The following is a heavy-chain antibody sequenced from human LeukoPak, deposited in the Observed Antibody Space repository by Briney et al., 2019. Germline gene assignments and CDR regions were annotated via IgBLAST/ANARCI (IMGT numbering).Heavy chain of an antibody. CDR3: ARGVTSWPQGPYHFDY. CDR2: IESNGNEK. Sequence: GGSLRLSCAVSGFTFNDYAMNWVRQAPGKELEWVASIESNGNEKYSSDSLKGRFTISRDNSKNTLYLQMNTVRPEDTALFYCARGVTSWPQGPYHFDYWGQGILITVSS. J-gene: IGHJ4*02. D-gene: IGHD2-2*01. V-gene: IGHV3-30*02. CDR1: GFTFNDYA.